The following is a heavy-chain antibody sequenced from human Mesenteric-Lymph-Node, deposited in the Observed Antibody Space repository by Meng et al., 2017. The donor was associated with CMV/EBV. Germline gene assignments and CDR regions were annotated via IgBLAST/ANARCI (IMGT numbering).Heavy chain of an antibody. CDR2: FDPEDGET. D-gene: IGHD3-22*01. V-gene: IGHV1-24*01. CDR1: GYSLTELS. Sequence: ASVKVSCKVSGYSLTELSMHWVRQAPGKGLEWMGGFDPEDGETIYAQKFQGRVTMTEDTSTDTAYMELSSLRSEDTAVYYCARPSWDYDSSGYPYYFDYWGQGTLVTVSS. J-gene: IGHJ4*02. CDR3: ARPSWDYDSSGYPYYFDY.